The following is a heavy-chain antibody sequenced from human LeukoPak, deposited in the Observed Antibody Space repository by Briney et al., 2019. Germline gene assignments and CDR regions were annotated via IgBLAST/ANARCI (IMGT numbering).Heavy chain of an antibody. Sequence: SETLSLTCTVSGGSISSSSYYWGWIRQPPGKGLEWIGSIYYSGSTYYNPSLKSRVTISVDTSKNQFSLKLSSVTAADTAVYYCARQGGAFDYWGQGTLFSVSS. D-gene: IGHD3-16*01. CDR1: GGSISSSSYY. CDR2: IYYSGST. J-gene: IGHJ4*02. CDR3: ARQGGAFDY. V-gene: IGHV4-39*01.